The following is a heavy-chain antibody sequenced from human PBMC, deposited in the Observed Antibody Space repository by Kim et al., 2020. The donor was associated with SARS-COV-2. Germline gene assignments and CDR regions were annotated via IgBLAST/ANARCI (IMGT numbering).Heavy chain of an antibody. V-gene: IGHV3-21*01. J-gene: IGHJ6*02. D-gene: IGHD4-17*01. CDR2: ISSSSSYI. CDR3: AKHLYGDYYYYYGMDV. Sequence: GGSLRLSCAASGFTFSSYSMNWVRQAPGKGLEWVSSISSSSSYIYYADSVKGRFTISRDNAKNSLDLQMNSLRAEDTAVYYCAKHLYGDYYYYYGMDVWGQGTTVTVSS. CDR1: GFTFSSYS.